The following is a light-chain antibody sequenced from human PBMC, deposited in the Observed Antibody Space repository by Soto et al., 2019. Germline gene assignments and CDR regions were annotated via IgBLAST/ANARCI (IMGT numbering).Light chain of an antibody. CDR3: SSYTSSSTPV. CDR1: SSDVGAYDY. Sequence: QSALTQPPSASGSPGQSVTISCTGTSSDVGAYDYVSWYQQHPGKAPKLMIYEINKRPSGVPDRFSGSKSGNTASLTVSGLQAEDEADYYCSSYTSSSTPVFGGGTKLTVL. V-gene: IGLV2-8*01. CDR2: EIN. J-gene: IGLJ3*02.